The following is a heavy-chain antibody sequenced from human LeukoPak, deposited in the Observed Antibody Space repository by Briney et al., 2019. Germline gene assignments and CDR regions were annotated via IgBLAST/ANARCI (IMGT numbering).Heavy chain of an antibody. CDR3: AREKGVRRRYFDY. D-gene: IGHD3-10*01. Sequence: GGSLRLSCAASGFTVSSNYMSWVRPAPGKGLEWVSVIYSGGSTYYADSVKGRFTISRDNSKNTLYLQMNSLRAEDTAVYYCAREKGVRRRYFDYWGQGTLVTVSS. CDR2: IYSGGST. CDR1: GFTVSSNY. V-gene: IGHV3-53*01. J-gene: IGHJ4*02.